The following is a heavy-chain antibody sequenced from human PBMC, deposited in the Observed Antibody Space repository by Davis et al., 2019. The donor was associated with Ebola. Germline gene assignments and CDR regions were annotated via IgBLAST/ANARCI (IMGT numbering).Heavy chain of an antibody. Sequence: SETLSLTCTVSGGSISSSSYYWGWIRQPPGKGLEWIGSIYYSGSTYYNPSLKSRVTISVDTSKNQFSLKLSSVTAADTAVYYCARLDRIVAQFDPWGQGTLVTVSS. CDR1: GGSISSSSYY. D-gene: IGHD2/OR15-2a*01. CDR3: ARLDRIVAQFDP. V-gene: IGHV4-39*01. CDR2: IYYSGST. J-gene: IGHJ5*02.